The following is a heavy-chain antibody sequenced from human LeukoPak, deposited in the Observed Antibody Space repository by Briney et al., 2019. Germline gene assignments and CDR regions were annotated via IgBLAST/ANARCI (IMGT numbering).Heavy chain of an antibody. D-gene: IGHD6-6*01. CDR3: AREQLVV. CDR1: GFTFSSYA. CDR2: ISYDGSNK. V-gene: IGHV3-30*01. Sequence: GGSLRLSCAASGFTFSSYAMHWVRQAPGKGLEWVAVISYDGSNKYYADSVKGRVTISRNNSKNTLYLQMNSLRAEDTAVYYCAREQLVVWGQGALVTVSS. J-gene: IGHJ4*02.